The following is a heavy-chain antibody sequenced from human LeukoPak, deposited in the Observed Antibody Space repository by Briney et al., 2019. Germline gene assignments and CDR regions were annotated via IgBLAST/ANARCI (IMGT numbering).Heavy chain of an antibody. CDR2: ISYDGSNK. Sequence: GGSLRLSCAASGFTVSSNYMSWVRQAPGKGLEWVAVISYDGSNKYYADSVKGRFTISRDNSKNTLYLQMNSLRAEDTAVYYCARVDYGVFDYWGQGTLVTVSS. CDR3: ARVDYGVFDY. D-gene: IGHD3-16*01. V-gene: IGHV3-30-3*01. CDR1: GFTVSSNY. J-gene: IGHJ4*02.